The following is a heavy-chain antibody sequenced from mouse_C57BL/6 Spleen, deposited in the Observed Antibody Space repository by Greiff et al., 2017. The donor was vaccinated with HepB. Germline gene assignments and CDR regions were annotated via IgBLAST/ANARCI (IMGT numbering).Heavy chain of an antibody. CDR1: GFSLTSYG. V-gene: IGHV2-5*01. CDR3: AKNSPGHYAMDY. CDR2: IWRGGST. J-gene: IGHJ4*01. Sequence: VQLQESGPGLVQPSQSLSITCTVSGFSLTSYGVHWVRQSPGKGLEWLGVIWRGGSTDYNAAFMSRLSITKDNSKSQVFFKMNSLQADDTAIYYCAKNSPGHYAMDYWGQGTSVTVSS.